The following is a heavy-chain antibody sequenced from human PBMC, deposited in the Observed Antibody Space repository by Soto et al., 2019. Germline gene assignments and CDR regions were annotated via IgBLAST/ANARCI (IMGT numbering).Heavy chain of an antibody. CDR1: GFTFSSYS. CDR3: ARDLRVDVVVPAAMHPPPPFDP. D-gene: IGHD2-2*01. V-gene: IGHV3-21*01. J-gene: IGHJ5*02. Sequence: GGSLRLSCAASGFTFSSYSMNWVRQAPGKGLEWVSSISSSSSYIYYADSVKGRFTISRDNAKNSLYLQMNSLRAEDTAVYYCARDLRVDVVVPAAMHPPPPFDPWGQGTLVTVSS. CDR2: ISSSSSYI.